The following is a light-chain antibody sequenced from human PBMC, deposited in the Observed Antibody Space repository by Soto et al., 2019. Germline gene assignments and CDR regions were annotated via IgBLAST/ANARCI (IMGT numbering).Light chain of an antibody. Sequence: EIVLTQSPGTLPLSPGERATLSCRASQSVSSSYLAWYQQKPGQAPRLLIYGASSRATGIQDRFSGSGSGTDFTLTISRLEPEDFAVYYCQQYGSLPFTFGPGTKVDIK. V-gene: IGKV3-20*01. CDR3: QQYGSLPFT. J-gene: IGKJ3*01. CDR1: QSVSSSY. CDR2: GAS.